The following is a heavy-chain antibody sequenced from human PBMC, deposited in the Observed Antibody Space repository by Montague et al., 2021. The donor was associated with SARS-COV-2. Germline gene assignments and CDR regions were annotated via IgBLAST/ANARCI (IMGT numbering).Heavy chain of an antibody. D-gene: IGHD3-22*01. Sequence: SETLSLTCTVSGGSISSYYWSWIRQPPGKGLEWIGYIYYSGSTNYNPSLKSRVTISVDTSKNQFSLKLSSVTAADTAVYYCARGPQEYRVTMIVVDYWYFDLWGHGTLDTVSS. V-gene: IGHV4-59*01. CDR2: IYYSGST. J-gene: IGHJ2*01. CDR3: ARGPQEYRVTMIVVDYWYFDL. CDR1: GGSISSYY.